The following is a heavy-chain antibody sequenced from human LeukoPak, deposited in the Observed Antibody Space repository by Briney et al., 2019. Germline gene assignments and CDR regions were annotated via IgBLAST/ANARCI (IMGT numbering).Heavy chain of an antibody. CDR1: GGSISSSSYY. CDR3: ARDLLRYFDWFGSGQGGFDY. D-gene: IGHD3-9*01. Sequence: SETLSLTCTVSGGSISSSSYYWGWIRQPPGKGLEWIGSIYYSGSTYYNPSLKSRVTISVDTSKNQFSLKLSSVTAADTAVYYCARDLLRYFDWFGSGQGGFDYWGQGTLVTVSS. V-gene: IGHV4-39*07. J-gene: IGHJ4*02. CDR2: IYYSGST.